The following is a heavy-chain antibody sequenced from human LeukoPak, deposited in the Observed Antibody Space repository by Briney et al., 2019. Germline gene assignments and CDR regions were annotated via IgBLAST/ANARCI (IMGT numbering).Heavy chain of an antibody. CDR2: IYYSGST. V-gene: IGHV4-59*01. J-gene: IGHJ4*02. CDR1: GGSISSYY. D-gene: IGHD7-27*01. Sequence: SETLSLTCTVSGGSISSYYWSWIRQPPGKGLEFIGYIYYSGSTNYNPSLKSRVTISVDTSKNQFSLKLSSVTAADTAVYYCASLLGTYFDYWGQGTLVTVSS. CDR3: ASLLGTYFDY.